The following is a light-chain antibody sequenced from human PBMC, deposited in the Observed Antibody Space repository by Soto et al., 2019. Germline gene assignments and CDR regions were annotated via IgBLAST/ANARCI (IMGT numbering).Light chain of an antibody. CDR1: QSISSY. J-gene: IGKJ1*01. CDR3: QQSYTIPRT. Sequence: DIEMTQSPSSLSASVGDRVTITCRASQSISSYLNWYQQKPGNAPNLLIYAASTLQSGVPSRFSAYGVETDFTLTFSNLQAEDFPTYYCQQSYTIPRTSGQGTKVNI. V-gene: IGKV1-39*01. CDR2: AAS.